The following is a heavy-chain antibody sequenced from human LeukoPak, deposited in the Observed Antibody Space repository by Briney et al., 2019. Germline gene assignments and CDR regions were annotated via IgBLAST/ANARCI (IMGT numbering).Heavy chain of an antibody. CDR3: AREGSNYYCSGRFEGWFDP. CDR2: ISSSGSTI. V-gene: IGHV3-48*03. D-gene: IGHD3-10*01. Sequence: PGGSLTLSCAASGFTFSSYEMNWVRQAPGKGLEWVSYISSSGSTIYYADSVKGRFTISRDNAKNSLYLQMNSLRAEDTAVYYCAREGSNYYCSGRFEGWFDPWGQGTLVTVSS. J-gene: IGHJ5*02. CDR1: GFTFSSYE.